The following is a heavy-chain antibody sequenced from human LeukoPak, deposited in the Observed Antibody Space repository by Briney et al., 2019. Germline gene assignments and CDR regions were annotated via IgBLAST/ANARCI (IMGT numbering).Heavy chain of an antibody. Sequence: NPSETLSLXCAVYGGSFSGCYWSWTRQPPGKGLEWIGEINHSGSTNYNPSLKSRVTISVDTSKNQFSLKLSSVTAADTAVYYCARNSGQYYYGSGSYKDWGQGTLVTVSS. CDR2: INHSGST. D-gene: IGHD3-10*01. V-gene: IGHV4-34*01. CDR1: GGSFSGCY. CDR3: ARNSGQYYYGSGSYKD. J-gene: IGHJ4*02.